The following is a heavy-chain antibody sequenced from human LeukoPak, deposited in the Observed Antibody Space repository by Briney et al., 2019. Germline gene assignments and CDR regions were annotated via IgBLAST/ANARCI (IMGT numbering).Heavy chain of an antibody. J-gene: IGHJ4*02. CDR3: ATAPVVYYGSGSYLY. D-gene: IGHD3-10*01. V-gene: IGHV1-24*01. Sequence: ASVKVSCKVSGYTLTELSMHWVRQAPGKGLEWMGGSDPEDGETIYAQKFQGRVTMTEDTSKDTAYMELSSLRSEDTAVYYCATAPVVYYGSGSYLYWGQGTLVTVSS. CDR1: GYTLTELS. CDR2: SDPEDGET.